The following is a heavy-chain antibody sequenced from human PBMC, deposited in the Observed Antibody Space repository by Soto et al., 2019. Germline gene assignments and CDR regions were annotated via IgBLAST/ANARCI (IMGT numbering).Heavy chain of an antibody. CDR3: ARGWGGYFQH. CDR1: GCSISSYY. D-gene: IGHD7-27*01. CDR2: IYYSGST. Sequence: SETLSLTCTVSGCSISSYYWSWIRQPPGKGLEWIGYIYYSGSTNYNPSLQSRVTISVDTSKNQFSLKLSSVTAADTAVYYCARGWGGYFQHWGQGTLVTVS. J-gene: IGHJ1*01. V-gene: IGHV4-59*01.